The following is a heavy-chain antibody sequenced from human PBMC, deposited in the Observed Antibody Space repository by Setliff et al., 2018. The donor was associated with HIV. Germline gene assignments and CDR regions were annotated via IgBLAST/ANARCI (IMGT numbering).Heavy chain of an antibody. D-gene: IGHD3-16*02. CDR1: GGSISSGGYY. V-gene: IGHV4-31*03. Sequence: PSETLSLTCTVSGGSISSGGYYWSWIRQHPGNGLEWIGYIYYSGSTYYNPSLKSRVTISVDTSKNQFSLKLSSVTAADTAVYYCARGARLLAAYRDRWDYYYMGVWGKGTTVTVSS. CDR3: ARGARLLAAYRDRWDYYYMGV. CDR2: IYYSGST. J-gene: IGHJ6*03.